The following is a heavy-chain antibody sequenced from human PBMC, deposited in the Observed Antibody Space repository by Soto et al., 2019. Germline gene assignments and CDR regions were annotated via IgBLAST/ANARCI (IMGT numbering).Heavy chain of an antibody. CDR2: INHSGST. CDR1: GGSFSGYY. Sequence: PSETLSLTCAVYGGSFSGYYWSWIRQPPGKGLEWIGEINHSGSTNYNPSLKSRVTISVDTSKNQFSLKLSSVTAADTAVYYCARGEGKMATIAPFDHWGQGTLVTVSS. CDR3: ARGEGKMATIAPFDH. D-gene: IGHD5-12*01. V-gene: IGHV4-34*01. J-gene: IGHJ4*02.